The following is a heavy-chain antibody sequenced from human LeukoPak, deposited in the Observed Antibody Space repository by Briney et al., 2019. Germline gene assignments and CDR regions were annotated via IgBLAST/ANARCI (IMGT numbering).Heavy chain of an antibody. Sequence: GGSLRLSCAASGFTFSSYGMHWVRQAPGKGLEWVAVISYDGSNKYYADSVKGRFTISRDNSKNTLYLQMNSLRAEDTAVYYCARDLLTSHWGQGTLVTVSSGMDVWGQGTTVTVSS. J-gene: IGHJ6*02. CDR1: GFTFSSYG. D-gene: IGHD7-27*01. CDR2: ISYDGSNK. V-gene: IGHV3-30*03. CDR3: ARDLLTSHWGQGTLVTVSSGMDV.